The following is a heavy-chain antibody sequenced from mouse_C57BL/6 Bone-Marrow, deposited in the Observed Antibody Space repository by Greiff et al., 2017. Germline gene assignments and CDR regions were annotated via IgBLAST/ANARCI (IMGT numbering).Heavy chain of an antibody. Sequence: VQLQQPGAELVKPGASVKVSCKASGYTFTSYWMHWVKQRPGQGLEWIGRIHPSDSVTNYNQKFKGKATLTVDKSSSTAYMQLSSLTSEDAAVYYCAIYFFAIAYWGQGTLVTVSA. V-gene: IGHV1-74*01. CDR3: AIYFFAIAY. CDR1: GYTFTSYW. CDR2: IHPSDSVT. J-gene: IGHJ3*01.